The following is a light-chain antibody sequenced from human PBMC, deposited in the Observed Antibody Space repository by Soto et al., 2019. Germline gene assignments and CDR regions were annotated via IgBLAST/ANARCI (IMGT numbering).Light chain of an antibody. Sequence: DIQMTQSPSTLSASVGDRVTITCRASQSINDWLAWYQQKPGRAPKFLIYKASNLESGVPSRFSGSGSGTEFTLTISSLHPDDFATYYCQLWNGFSWTVGQGTKVEIK. J-gene: IGKJ1*01. CDR2: KAS. CDR1: QSINDW. V-gene: IGKV1-5*03. CDR3: QLWNGFSWT.